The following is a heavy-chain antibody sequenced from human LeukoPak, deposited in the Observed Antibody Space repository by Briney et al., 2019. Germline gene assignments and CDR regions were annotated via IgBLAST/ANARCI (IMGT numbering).Heavy chain of an antibody. J-gene: IGHJ5*02. D-gene: IGHD6-25*01. Sequence: SVTLSCKASAHTFTSYDINWVRQAARHGLAWMGWITPNRGNSGYAQTFQGRATTTRNTSLSTAYMELSSLRSKDTAVYSCDKYSSAFAPWGEGTLVTVP. V-gene: IGHV1-8*01. CDR1: AHTFTSYD. CDR2: ITPNRGNS. CDR3: DKYSSAFAP.